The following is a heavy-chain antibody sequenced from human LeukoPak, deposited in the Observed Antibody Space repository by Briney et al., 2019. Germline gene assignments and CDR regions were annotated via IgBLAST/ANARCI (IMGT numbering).Heavy chain of an antibody. J-gene: IGHJ4*02. CDR2: IIPIFGTA. CDR1: GGTFSSYA. CDR3: ARTSSSSFESLLFDY. D-gene: IGHD6-6*01. Sequence: SVKVSCTASGGTFSSYAISWVRQAPGQGLEWMGGIIPIFGTANYAQKFQGRVTITADESTSTAYMELSSLRSEDTAVYYCARTSSSSFESLLFDYWGQGTLVTVSS. V-gene: IGHV1-69*13.